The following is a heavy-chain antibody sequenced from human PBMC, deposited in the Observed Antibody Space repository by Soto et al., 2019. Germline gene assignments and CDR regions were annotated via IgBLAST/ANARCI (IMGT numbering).Heavy chain of an antibody. Sequence: QVQLVESGGGVVQPGRSLRLSCAASGFTFSSYGMHWVRQAPCKGLEWVAVISYDGSNKYYADSVKGRFTISRDNSKNTLYLQMNSLRAEDTAVYYCAKDVGVVTDYYYYGMDVWGQGTTVTVSS. D-gene: IGHD2-21*02. CDR3: AKDVGVVTDYYYYGMDV. J-gene: IGHJ6*02. V-gene: IGHV3-30*18. CDR2: ISYDGSNK. CDR1: GFTFSSYG.